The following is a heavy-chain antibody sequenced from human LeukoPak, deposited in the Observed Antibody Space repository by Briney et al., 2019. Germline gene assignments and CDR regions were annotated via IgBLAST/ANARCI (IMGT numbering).Heavy chain of an antibody. J-gene: IGHJ4*02. CDR2: LPYDGSNK. Sequence: GGALRISCAAPGFTLSTFSMHWVRQAPGKGLGWGGVLPYDGSNKYYADSVRGRFTISRENSKNRLYLQMNSLRADDTAVYYCARSARLMKGVVEVTALDDWGQGTLVTVSS. D-gene: IGHD3-3*01. CDR1: GFTLSTFS. V-gene: IGHV3-30*04. CDR3: ARSARLMKGVVEVTALDD.